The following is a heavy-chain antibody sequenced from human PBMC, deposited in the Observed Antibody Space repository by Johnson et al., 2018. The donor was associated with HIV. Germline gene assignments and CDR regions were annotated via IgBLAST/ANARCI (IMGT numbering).Heavy chain of an antibody. CDR3: ASGEDYGGNCGAFDI. J-gene: IGHJ3*02. D-gene: IGHD4-23*01. CDR2: ISYDGSKK. V-gene: IGHV3-30*04. CDR1: GFSFSSYA. Sequence: QVQLVESGGGVVQPGRSLRLSCAASGFSFSSYAMHWVRQAPGKGLEWVAVISYDGSKKYYADSVKGRFTISRDNSKNTLYLQMHSLRADETAVYYCASGEDYGGNCGAFDIWGQGTMVTVSS.